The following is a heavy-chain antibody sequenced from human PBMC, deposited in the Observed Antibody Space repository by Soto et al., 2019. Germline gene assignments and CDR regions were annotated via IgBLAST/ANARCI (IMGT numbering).Heavy chain of an antibody. Sequence: QVQLVQSGTEVKKSGSSVKVSCRASGGTSSNFVITWVRQVPGQGLEWLGGILPMFGAVKYAQKFQDRLIITADRSTQTAAMELGSLRSEDTAVYYCARPKRSGYDRGDSYYHTMDVWGHGNTVTVS. V-gene: IGHV1-69*06. CDR2: ILPMFGAV. CDR3: ARPKRSGYDRGDSYYHTMDV. D-gene: IGHD3-3*01. CDR1: GGTSSNFV. J-gene: IGHJ6*02.